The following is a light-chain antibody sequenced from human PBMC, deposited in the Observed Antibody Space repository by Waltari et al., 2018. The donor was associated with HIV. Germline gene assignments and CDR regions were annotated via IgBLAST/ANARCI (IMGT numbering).Light chain of an antibody. V-gene: IGKV3-15*01. J-gene: IGKJ5*01. CDR1: QNVSNS. Sequence: IVMTQSPATQSVSPGETTTLSCRASQNVSNSLAWFQHNSGQSPRLLIYGASSRAAGVPNKFSGSGSGTDFSLTISNLQSEDFAIYYCQQYFKWPSITFGQGTRLDI. CDR3: QQYFKWPSIT. CDR2: GAS.